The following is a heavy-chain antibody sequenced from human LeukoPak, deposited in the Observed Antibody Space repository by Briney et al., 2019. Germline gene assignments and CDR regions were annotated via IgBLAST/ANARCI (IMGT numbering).Heavy chain of an antibody. CDR2: INPSGGST. CDR3: ARDWDNWNDLRAFDI. Sequence: ASVKVSCKASVYTFSSYYMHWVRQAPGQGLEWMGVINPSGGSTSYAQKFQGRVTMTRDTSTSTVYMELSSLRSEDTAVYYCARDWDNWNDLRAFDIWGQGTMVTVSS. V-gene: IGHV1-46*01. D-gene: IGHD1-1*01. J-gene: IGHJ3*02. CDR1: VYTFSSYY.